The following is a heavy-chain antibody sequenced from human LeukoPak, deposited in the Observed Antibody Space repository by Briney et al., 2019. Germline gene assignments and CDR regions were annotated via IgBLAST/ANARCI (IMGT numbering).Heavy chain of an antibody. J-gene: IGHJ3*02. CDR3: ARGDVVVPVNAFDI. CDR1: GGTFSSYA. Sequence: ASVKVSCKASGGTFSSYAISWVRQAPGQGLEWMGGIIPIFGTANYAQKFQGRVTITTDESTSTAYMKLSSLRSEDTAVYYCARGDVVVPVNAFDIWGQGTMVTVSS. V-gene: IGHV1-69*05. CDR2: IIPIFGTA. D-gene: IGHD2-2*01.